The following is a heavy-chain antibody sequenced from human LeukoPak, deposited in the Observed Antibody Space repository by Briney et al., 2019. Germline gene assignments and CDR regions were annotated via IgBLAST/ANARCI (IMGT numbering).Heavy chain of an antibody. D-gene: IGHD3-3*01. CDR3: AKDDSPGKEWLEVIDY. V-gene: IGHV3-23*01. CDR1: GLTFSSYA. Sequence: GGSLRLSCAASGLTFSSYAMYWVRQAPGKGLEWVSGISGSGGSTYFADSVKGRFTISRDNSKNTLYLQMNSLRAEDTAVYYCAKDDSPGKEWLEVIDYWGQGTLVTVSS. CDR2: ISGSGGST. J-gene: IGHJ4*02.